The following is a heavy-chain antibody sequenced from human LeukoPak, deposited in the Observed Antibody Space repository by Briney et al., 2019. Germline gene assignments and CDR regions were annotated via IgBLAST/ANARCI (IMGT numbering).Heavy chain of an antibody. CDR3: AKERYFDWLLSYFDY. D-gene: IGHD3-9*01. J-gene: IGHJ4*02. CDR1: GFTFSSYG. CDR2: IWYDGSNK. Sequence: PGRSLRLSCAASGFTFSSYGMHWVRQAPGKGLEWVAVIWYDGSNKYYADSVKGRFTISRDNSKITLYLQMNSLRAEDTAVYYCAKERYFDWLLSYFDYWGQGTLVTVSS. V-gene: IGHV3-33*06.